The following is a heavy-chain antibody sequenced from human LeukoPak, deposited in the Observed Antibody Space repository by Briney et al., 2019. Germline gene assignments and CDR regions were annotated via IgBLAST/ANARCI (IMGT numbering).Heavy chain of an antibody. D-gene: IGHD3-16*02. J-gene: IGHJ3*02. V-gene: IGHV3-23*01. CDR2: ISGSGGST. Sequence: PGGSLRLSCAASGFTFSSYAMSWVRQAPGKGLEWVSAISGSGGSTYYADSVKGRFTISRDNSKNTLYLQMNSLRAEDTAVYYCAKDPTFGGVISNDAFDIWGQGTMVTVSS. CDR3: AKDPTFGGVISNDAFDI. CDR1: GFTFSSYA.